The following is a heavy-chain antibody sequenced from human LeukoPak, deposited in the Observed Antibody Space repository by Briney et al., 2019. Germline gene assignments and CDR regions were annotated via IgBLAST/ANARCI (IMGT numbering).Heavy chain of an antibody. CDR3: ARHLSGTTMSHYFDF. CDR1: GDSISSGRNY. V-gene: IGHV4-39*01. Sequence: SETLSLTCSVSGDSISSGRNYWGWVRQSPGKGLEWIASIYSSGNTHSQPSLKSRVSISVDTSKNQVSLKLYSVTASDAAIYYCARHLSGTTMSHYFDFWGQGTLVTV. CDR2: IYSSGNT. J-gene: IGHJ4*02. D-gene: IGHD1-1*01.